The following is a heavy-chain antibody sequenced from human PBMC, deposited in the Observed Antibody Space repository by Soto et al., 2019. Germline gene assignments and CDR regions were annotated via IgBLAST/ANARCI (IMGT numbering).Heavy chain of an antibody. V-gene: IGHV4-31*03. J-gene: IGHJ5*02. CDR1: GGSISSGGYY. CDR3: ARAGDYSNDFWFDP. D-gene: IGHD4-4*01. Sequence: PSETLSLTCTVSGGSISSGGYYWSWIRQHPGKGLEWIGYIYYSGSTYYNPSLKSRVTISVDTSKNQFSLKLSSVTAADTAVYYCARAGDYSNDFWFDPWGQGTLVTVSS. CDR2: IYYSGST.